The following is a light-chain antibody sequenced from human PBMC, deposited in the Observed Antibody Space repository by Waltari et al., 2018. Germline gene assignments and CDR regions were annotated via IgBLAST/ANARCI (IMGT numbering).Light chain of an antibody. J-gene: IGLJ3*02. CDR3: ATWDDRLSGWL. CDR1: SSNPGGHH. V-gene: IGLV1-47*01. Sequence: QSVLTQAPSASGTPGQRATISCSGRSSNPGGHHAPWYQQLPGTAPKLLIYKNDQRPSGVPDRFSGSKSGTSASLAISGLRSEDEADYYCATWDDRLSGWLFGGGTKLTAL. CDR2: KND.